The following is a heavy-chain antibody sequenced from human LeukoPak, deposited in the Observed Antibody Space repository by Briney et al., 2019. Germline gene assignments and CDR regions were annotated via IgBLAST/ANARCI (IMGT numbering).Heavy chain of an antibody. V-gene: IGHV1-69*13. CDR1: GGTFSSYA. D-gene: IGHD2-15*01. CDR3: ARDCSGGSCSFDY. J-gene: IGHJ4*02. CDR2: IIPIFGTA. Sequence: SVKVSCKASGGTFSSYAISWVRQAPGQGLEWMGGIIPIFGTANYAQRFQGRVTITADESTSTAYMELSSLRSEDTAVYYCARDCSGGSCSFDYWGQGTLVTVSS.